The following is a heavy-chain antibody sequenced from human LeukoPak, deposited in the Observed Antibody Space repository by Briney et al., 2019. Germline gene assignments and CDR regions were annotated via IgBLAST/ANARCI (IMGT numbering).Heavy chain of an antibody. Sequence: PGGSLRLSCAASGFSFSSYAMSWVRQAPGKGLDWVSTISDSGGSTYYADSVKGRFTVSRDNSKNTLYLQMNSLRAEDTAVYYCARAAARGYSSSWYLGYWGQGTLVTVSS. CDR2: ISDSGGST. V-gene: IGHV3-23*01. CDR1: GFSFSSYA. D-gene: IGHD6-13*01. J-gene: IGHJ4*02. CDR3: ARAAARGYSSSWYLGY.